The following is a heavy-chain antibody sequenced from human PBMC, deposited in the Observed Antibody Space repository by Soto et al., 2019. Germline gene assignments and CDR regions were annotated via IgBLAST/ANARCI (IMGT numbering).Heavy chain of an antibody. CDR3: TTGIYYDILTGYHNVAY. CDR1: GFNLSHPW. Sequence: GGSLRLSCVASGFNLSHPWMTWVRQAAGKGLEWIGRIKSKTDGGTADYAAPVKGRATISRDDSKNTVYLQMNSLRTEDTAVYYCTTGIYYDILTGYHNVAYWGQGALVTVSS. V-gene: IGHV3-15*01. D-gene: IGHD3-9*01. CDR2: IKSKTDGGTA. J-gene: IGHJ4*02.